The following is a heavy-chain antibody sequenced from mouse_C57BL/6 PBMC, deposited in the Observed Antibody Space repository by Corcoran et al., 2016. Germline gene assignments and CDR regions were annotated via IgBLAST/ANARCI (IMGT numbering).Heavy chain of an antibody. CDR2: IYWDDDK. J-gene: IGHJ2*01. CDR3: ARGYGNYYVDY. CDR1: GFSLSTSGMG. D-gene: IGHD2-1*01. Sequence: QVTLKESGPGLLQSSRTLRLTCSFSGFSLSTSGMGVSWLRQPTGKGLEWLAHIYWDDDKRYNPTLKSRLTISKDTSRNQVFLKVTSVDTADTATYYCARGYGNYYVDYWGQGTTLTVSS. V-gene: IGHV8-12*01.